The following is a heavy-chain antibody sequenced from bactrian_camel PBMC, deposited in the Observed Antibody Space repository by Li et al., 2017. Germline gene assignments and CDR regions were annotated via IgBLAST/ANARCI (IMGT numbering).Heavy chain of an antibody. V-gene: IGHV3S1*01. J-gene: IGHJ4*01. D-gene: IGHD1*01. CDR2: VYSGGDYT. CDR3: AARWGLCRGDSPSAFTF. CDR1: GYAVSTGC. Sequence: HVQLVESGGGLVQPGGSLRLSCAASGYAVSTGCIGWFRQAPGKEREGVARVYSGGDYTGVADSVKGRFTISQDNAKNTVYLQMNSLKPEDTAMYYCAARWGLCRGDSPSAFTFWGQGTQVTVS.